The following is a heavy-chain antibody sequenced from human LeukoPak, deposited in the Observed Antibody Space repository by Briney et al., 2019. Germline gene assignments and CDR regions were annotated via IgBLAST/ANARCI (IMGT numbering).Heavy chain of an antibody. Sequence: ASVKVSCKASGYTFTSYGFSWVRQAPGQGLEWMGWISAYNGNTNYAQKLQGRVTMTTDTPTSTAYMELRSLTSDDTAVYYCARTFWSGTNYSYHYYYMDVWGKGTTVTVSS. D-gene: IGHD3-3*01. CDR3: ARTFWSGTNYSYHYYYMDV. J-gene: IGHJ6*03. CDR2: ISAYNGNT. CDR1: GYTFTSYG. V-gene: IGHV1-18*01.